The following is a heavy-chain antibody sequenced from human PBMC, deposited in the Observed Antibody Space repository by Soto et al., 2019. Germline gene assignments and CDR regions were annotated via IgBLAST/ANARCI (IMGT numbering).Heavy chain of an antibody. CDR1: GYTFTSYD. Sequence: QVQLVQSGAEVKKPGASVKVSCKASGYTFTSYDINWVRQAPGQGLEWMGWMNPNSGNTGYAQKFQGRVTMTRNTSLSIAYMDLSRRRSEDTAVYYCAREWRSRIGYWGQGNLVTVSS. J-gene: IGHJ4*02. CDR3: AREWRSRIGY. D-gene: IGHD6-13*01. V-gene: IGHV1-8*02. CDR2: MNPNSGNT.